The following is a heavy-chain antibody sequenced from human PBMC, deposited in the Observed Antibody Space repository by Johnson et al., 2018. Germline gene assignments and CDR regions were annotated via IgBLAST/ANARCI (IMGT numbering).Heavy chain of an antibody. CDR2: ISYDGSNK. V-gene: IGHV3-30-3*01. CDR1: GFTFSSYA. J-gene: IGHJ6*03. Sequence: VVLGESGGGVVQPGRTLRLSCAASGFTFSSYAMHWVRQAPGKGLEWVAVISYDGSNKYYADSVKGRFTISRDNSKNTLYLQMKSLSAEDTAVYYCARDLHTGGRDWSYYMDVWGKGTTVTVSS. CDR3: ARDLHTGGRDWSYYMDV. D-gene: IGHD2-8*02.